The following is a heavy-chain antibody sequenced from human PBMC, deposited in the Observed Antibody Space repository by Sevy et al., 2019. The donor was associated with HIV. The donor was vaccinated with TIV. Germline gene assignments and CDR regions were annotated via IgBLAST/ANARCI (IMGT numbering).Heavy chain of an antibody. Sequence: GGSLRLSCVASGFTFSDHYMEWVRQAPGKGLEWVGRTRNKADGYTTEYAASVKGRFTILKDDSKNSLYVQMNSLKTEDTAVYYCATHAGIAAADSVFDYWGQGTLVTVSS. CDR3: ATHAGIAAADSVFDY. V-gene: IGHV3-72*01. J-gene: IGHJ4*02. CDR1: GFTFSDHY. D-gene: IGHD6-25*01. CDR2: TRNKADGYTT.